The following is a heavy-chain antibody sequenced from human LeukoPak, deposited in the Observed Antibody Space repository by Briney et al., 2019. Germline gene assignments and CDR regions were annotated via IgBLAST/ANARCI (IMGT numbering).Heavy chain of an antibody. J-gene: IGHJ4*02. V-gene: IGHV1-2*02. CDR1: GYTFTGYY. D-gene: IGHD6-13*01. Sequence: GASVKVSCKASGYTFTGYYVHWVRQAPGQGLEWMGWINPNSGGTNYAQKFQGRVTMTRDTSISTAYMELSRLRSDDTAVYYCARGHSSSWLISDYWGQGTLVTVSS. CDR3: ARGHSSSWLISDY. CDR2: INPNSGGT.